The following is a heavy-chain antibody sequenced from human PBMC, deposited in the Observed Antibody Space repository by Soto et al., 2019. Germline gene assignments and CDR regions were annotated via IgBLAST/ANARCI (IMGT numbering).Heavy chain of an antibody. D-gene: IGHD5-18*01. CDR1: GFTFDDYA. J-gene: IGHJ4*02. CDR2: ISWNSGSI. V-gene: IGHV3-9*01. CDR3: AKAMSGYSYGSIDY. Sequence: PGGSLRLSCAASGFTFDDYAMHWVRQAPGKGLEWVSGISWNSGSIDYADSVKGRFTISRDNAKNSLYLQMNSLRAEDTALYYCAKAMSGYSYGSIDYWGQGTLVTVSS.